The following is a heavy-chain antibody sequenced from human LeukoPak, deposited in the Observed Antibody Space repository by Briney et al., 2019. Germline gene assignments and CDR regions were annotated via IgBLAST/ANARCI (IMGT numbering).Heavy chain of an antibody. V-gene: IGHV3-21*01. CDR2: ISSSSSYI. J-gene: IGHJ4*02. D-gene: IGHD2-2*01. CDR3: ARRAYCSSTSCAFDY. CDR1: GFTFSSYS. Sequence: PGGTLRLSCAASGFTFSSYSMNWVRQAPGKGLKWVSSISSSSSYIYYADSVKCRFTISRDNAKNSLYLQMNSLRAEDTAVYYCARRAYCSSTSCAFDYWGQGTLVTVSS.